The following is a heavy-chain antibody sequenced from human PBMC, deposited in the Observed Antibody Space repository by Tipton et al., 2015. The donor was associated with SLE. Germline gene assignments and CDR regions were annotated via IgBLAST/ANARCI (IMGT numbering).Heavy chain of an antibody. CDR2: IYSGGSST. D-gene: IGHD3-3*01. J-gene: IGHJ6*03. Sequence: SLRLSCAASGFTFSSCAMSWVRQAPGKGLEWVSVIYSGGSSTYYADSVKGRFIISRDNSKNTLYLQMNSLRAEDTALYYCAKTPRRSYDFWSGYYPHYMDVWGKGATVIISS. V-gene: IGHV3-23*03. CDR1: GFTFSSCA. CDR3: AKTPRRSYDFWSGYYPHYMDV.